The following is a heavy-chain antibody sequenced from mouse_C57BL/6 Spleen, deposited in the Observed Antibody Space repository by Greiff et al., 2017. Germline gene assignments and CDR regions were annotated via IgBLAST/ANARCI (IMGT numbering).Heavy chain of an antibody. J-gene: IGHJ3*01. CDR2: ISDGGSYT. D-gene: IGHD2-2*01. CDR1: GFTFSSYA. CDR3: ARERGYGYDGGAWFAY. V-gene: IGHV5-4*01. Sequence: EVQGVESGGGLVKPGGSLKLSCAASGFTFSSYALSWVRQTPEKRLEWVATISDGGSYTYYPDNVTGRFTISRDNAKNTLYLQMSHLKSEDTAMYYCARERGYGYDGGAWFAYWGQGTLVTVSA.